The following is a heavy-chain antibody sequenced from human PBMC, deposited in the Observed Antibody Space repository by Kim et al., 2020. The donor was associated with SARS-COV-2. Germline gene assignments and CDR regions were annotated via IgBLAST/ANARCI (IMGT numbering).Heavy chain of an antibody. D-gene: IGHD5-18*01. V-gene: IGHV3-49*03. J-gene: IGHJ6*02. CDR2: IRSKAYGGTT. CDR3: TRDGYSYGYISLNYYYGMDV. CDR1: GFTFGDYA. Sequence: GGSLRLSCTASGFTFGDYAMSWFRQAPGKGLEWVGFIRSKAYGGTTEYAASVKGRFTISRDDSKSIAYLQMNSLKTEDTAVYYCTRDGYSYGYISLNYYYGMDVWGQGTTVTVSS.